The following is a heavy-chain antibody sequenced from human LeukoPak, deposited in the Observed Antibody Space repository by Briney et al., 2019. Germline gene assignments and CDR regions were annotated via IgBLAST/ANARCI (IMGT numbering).Heavy chain of an antibody. V-gene: IGHV4-59*11. CDR3: ARDPSGSRDY. CDR2: IYSIGNT. J-gene: IGHJ4*02. Sequence: SETLSLTCTVSGGSISSQYWSWIRQPPGKGLEWIGCIYSIGNTKYNPSLKSRVTISVDTSNNKFSLNLSSVTAADTAVYYCARDPSGSRDYWGQGTLVTVSS. CDR1: GGSISSQY. D-gene: IGHD1-26*01.